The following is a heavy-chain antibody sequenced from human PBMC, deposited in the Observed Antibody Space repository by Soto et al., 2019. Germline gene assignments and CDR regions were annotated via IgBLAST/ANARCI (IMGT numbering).Heavy chain of an antibody. CDR2: IYHSGST. CDR3: ARGFAYKGITKPYYFDY. J-gene: IGHJ4*02. Sequence: SETLSLTCAVYGGSFSGYSWSWIRQPPGKGLEWIGYIYHSGSTYYNPSLKSRVTISVDRSKNQFSLKLSSVTAADTAVYYCARGFAYKGITKPYYFDYWGQGTLVTVSS. D-gene: IGHD3-3*01. CDR1: GGSFSGYS. V-gene: IGHV4-30-2*01.